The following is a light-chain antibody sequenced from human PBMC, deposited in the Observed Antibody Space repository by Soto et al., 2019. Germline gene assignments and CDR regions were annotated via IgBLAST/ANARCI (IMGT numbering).Light chain of an antibody. CDR1: QSVSSN. CDR2: GAS. CDR3: QQYNNWPPIT. Sequence: IVVTHSPATLSVSPGERATLSCRASQSVSSNLAWYQQKPGQAPRLLIYGASTRATGIPARFSGSGSGTEFTLTISSLQSEDFAVDYCQQYNNWPPITFGQGTRLEIK. V-gene: IGKV3-15*01. J-gene: IGKJ5*01.